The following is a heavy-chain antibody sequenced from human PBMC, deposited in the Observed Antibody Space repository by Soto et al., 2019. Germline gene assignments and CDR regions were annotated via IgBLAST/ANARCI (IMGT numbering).Heavy chain of an antibody. CDR2: TSYDGSNK. CDR1: GFTFRSYV. Sequence: QVQLVESGGGVAQPGTSLRLSCVGSGFTFRSYVIHWVRQAPGKGLEWVALTSYDGSNKYYDDSVKGRFTISRDNSRNTVDLQXXXXXXXXTALYYCARWGTTGGLDVWGQGTLVSVSS. D-gene: IGHD3-16*01. J-gene: IGHJ4*02. CDR3: ARWGTTGGLDV. V-gene: IGHV3-30*19.